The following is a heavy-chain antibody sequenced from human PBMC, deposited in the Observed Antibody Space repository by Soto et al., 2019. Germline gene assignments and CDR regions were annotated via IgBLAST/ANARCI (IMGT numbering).Heavy chain of an antibody. Sequence: EVQLLESGGGLVQPGGSLRLSCAASGFTFSSYAMSWVRQAPGKGLEWVSAISGSGGSTYYANSVKGRFTISRDNSKNTLYLQMNSLRAEDTAVYYCAKERLGYCSGGSCYLDDYWGQGTLVTVSS. CDR1: GFTFSSYA. V-gene: IGHV3-23*01. J-gene: IGHJ4*02. D-gene: IGHD2-15*01. CDR2: ISGSGGST. CDR3: AKERLGYCSGGSCYLDDY.